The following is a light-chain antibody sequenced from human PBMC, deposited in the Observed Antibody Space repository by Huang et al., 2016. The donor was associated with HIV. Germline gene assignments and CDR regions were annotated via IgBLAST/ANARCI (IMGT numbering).Light chain of an antibody. CDR3: QQHRNWPIT. J-gene: IGKJ5*01. CDR1: QSVSNY. CDR2: DSS. Sequence: EIVLTQSPATLSLSPGERATLSCRASQSVSNYLAWFQQKPGQAPRLLIYDSSNRATGTPARFSGSGSGTDFTLTISSLEAEDFAVYYCQQHRNWPITFGQGTRLEIK. V-gene: IGKV3-11*01.